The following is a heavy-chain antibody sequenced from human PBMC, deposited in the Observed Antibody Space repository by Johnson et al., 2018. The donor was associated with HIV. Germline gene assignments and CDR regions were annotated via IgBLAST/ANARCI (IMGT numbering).Heavy chain of an antibody. CDR2: LNCSGGRT. D-gene: IGHD1-26*01. Sequence: VQLVESGGGVVQPGRSLKLSCAASEFTFDDYGMRGVRQSPGKGLEWVSGLNCSGGRTGYVDSVKGRFTISRDNAKNSLYLQMSSLRAEDTALYYCARDRVMVGATVDAFDIWGQGTMVTVSS. CDR1: EFTFDDYG. CDR3: ARDRVMVGATVDAFDI. V-gene: IGHV3-20*04. J-gene: IGHJ3*02.